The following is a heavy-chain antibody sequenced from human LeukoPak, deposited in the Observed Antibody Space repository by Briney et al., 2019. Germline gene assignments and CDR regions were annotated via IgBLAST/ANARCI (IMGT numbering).Heavy chain of an antibody. CDR1: GYTFTSYG. D-gene: IGHD4-17*01. J-gene: IGHJ4*02. CDR2: ISAYNGNT. V-gene: IGHV1-18*01. CDR3: ARDDYGDYDY. Sequence: ASVKVSCKASGYTFTSYGISLVRQAPGQGLEWMGWISAYNGNTNYAQKLQGRVTMTTDSYTSTAYMELRGLRSDDTAVYYCARDDYGDYDYWGQGTLVTVSS.